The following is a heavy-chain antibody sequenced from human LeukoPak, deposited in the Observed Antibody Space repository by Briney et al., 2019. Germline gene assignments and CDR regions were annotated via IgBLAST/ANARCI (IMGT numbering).Heavy chain of an antibody. CDR1: GFTLSTYD. CDR2: ISSSGGTT. CDR3: APLREWVTTVTTGAFFQH. Sequence: GGSLRLSCAASGFTLSTYDVNWVRQAPGKGLEWVSYISSSGGTTYYADSVKGRFTISRDNAKNSLYLQMNSLTVEDTALYYCAPLREWVTTVTTGAFFQHWGQGILVTVSS. J-gene: IGHJ1*01. D-gene: IGHD4-17*01. V-gene: IGHV3-48*03.